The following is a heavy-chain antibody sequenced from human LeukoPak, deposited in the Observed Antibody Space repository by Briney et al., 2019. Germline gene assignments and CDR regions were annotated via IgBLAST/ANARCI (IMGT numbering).Heavy chain of an antibody. J-gene: IGHJ4*02. D-gene: IGHD6-13*01. V-gene: IGHV3-7*05. Sequence: GGSLRLSCAVSGFTFRSSWMAWVRQAPGRGLEWVAAIKEDGSGKYYVDSVKGRFTISRDNSKNLLYLEMNSLRADDTAVYYCARITGIEAAGDYWGQGTLVTVSS. CDR1: GFTFRSSW. CDR3: ARITGIEAAGDY. CDR2: IKEDGSGK.